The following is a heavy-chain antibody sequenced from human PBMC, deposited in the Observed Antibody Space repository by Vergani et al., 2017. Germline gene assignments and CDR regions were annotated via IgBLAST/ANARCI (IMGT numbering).Heavy chain of an antibody. J-gene: IGHJ6*03. CDR1: GGSISSGGYY. V-gene: IGHV4-31*03. D-gene: IGHD3-3*01. Sequence: QVQLQESGPGLVTPSQTLSLTCTVSGGSISSGGYYWSWIRQHPGKGLEWIGYNYYSGCTYYHPSLKSRVTISVDTSKNQFSLKLSSVTGADTAVYYCARGLRFLDYLTSDYMDVWGKGTTVTVSS. CDR2: NYYSGCT. CDR3: ARGLRFLDYLTSDYMDV.